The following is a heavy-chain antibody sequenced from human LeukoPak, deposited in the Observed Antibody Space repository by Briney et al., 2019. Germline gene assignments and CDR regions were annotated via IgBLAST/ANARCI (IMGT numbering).Heavy chain of an antibody. Sequence: SETLSLTCTVSGGSISSYYWSWIRQPPGKGLEWIGYIYYSGSTNYNPSLKSRVTISVDTSKNQFSLKLSSVTAADTAVYYCARGPPYYYGSAGAFDIWGQGTMVTVSS. CDR1: GGSISSYY. D-gene: IGHD3-10*01. J-gene: IGHJ3*02. V-gene: IGHV4-59*12. CDR3: ARGPPYYYGSAGAFDI. CDR2: IYYSGST.